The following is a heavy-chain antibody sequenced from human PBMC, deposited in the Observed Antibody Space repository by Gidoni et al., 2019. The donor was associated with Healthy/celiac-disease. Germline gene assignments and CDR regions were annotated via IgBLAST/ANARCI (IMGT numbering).Heavy chain of an antibody. CDR3: ARHGGAGSYGSGSYYIERGDFDY. Sequence: QVQLQESGPGLVTPSETLSLTCTVSGGSLSRYYWSWIRQPPGKGLEWIGYIYYSGSTNYNPSLKSRVTISVDTSKNQFSLKLSSVTAADTAVYYCARHGGAGSYGSGSYYIERGDFDYWGQGTLVTVSS. J-gene: IGHJ4*02. V-gene: IGHV4-59*08. CDR2: IYYSGST. D-gene: IGHD3-10*01. CDR1: GGSLSRYY.